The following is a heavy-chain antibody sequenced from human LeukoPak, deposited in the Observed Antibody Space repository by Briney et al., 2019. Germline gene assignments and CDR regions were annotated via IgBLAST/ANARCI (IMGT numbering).Heavy chain of an antibody. CDR1: GGSISSYY. Sequence: SETLSLTCTVSGGSISSYYWSWIRQPPGKGLEWIGYIYCSGSTNYNPSLKSRVTISVDTSKNQFSLKLSSVTAADTAVYYCARDAGHQLSRRNYYAMDVWGQGTTVTVSS. V-gene: IGHV4-59*01. D-gene: IGHD2-2*01. J-gene: IGHJ6*02. CDR2: IYCSGST. CDR3: ARDAGHQLSRRNYYAMDV.